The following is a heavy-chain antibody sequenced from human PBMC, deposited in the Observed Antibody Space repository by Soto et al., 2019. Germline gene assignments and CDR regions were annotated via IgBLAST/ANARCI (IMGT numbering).Heavy chain of an antibody. D-gene: IGHD3-9*01. CDR3: AREVSYDILTGPGTYNWFDP. CDR2: IKQDGSEK. J-gene: IGHJ5*02. CDR1: GFTFSSYW. V-gene: IGHV3-7*01. Sequence: EVQLVESGGGLVQPGGSLRLSCAASGFTFSSYWMSWVRQTPGKGLEWVANIKQDGSEKFYVDSVKGRFTISRDNAKNSLYLQMNSLRAEDTAVYYCAREVSYDILTGPGTYNWFDPWGQGTLVTVSS.